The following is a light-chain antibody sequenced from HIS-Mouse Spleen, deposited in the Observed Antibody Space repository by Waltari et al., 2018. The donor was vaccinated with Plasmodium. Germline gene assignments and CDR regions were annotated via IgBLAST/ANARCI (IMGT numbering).Light chain of an antibody. CDR1: VLAKKY. CDR2: KDS. CDR3: YSAADNNRV. V-gene: IGLV3-27*01. J-gene: IGLJ3*02. Sequence: SYELTQPSSVSVSPGQTARITCSGDVLAKKYARWFQQKPGQAPVLVIYKDSERPSGIPEGCSGSSSGTTVTLTISGAQVEDEADYYCYSAADNNRVFGGGTKLTVL.